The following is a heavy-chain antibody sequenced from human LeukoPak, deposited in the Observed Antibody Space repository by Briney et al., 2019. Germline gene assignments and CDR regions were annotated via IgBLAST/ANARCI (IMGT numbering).Heavy chain of an antibody. V-gene: IGHV4-39*07. D-gene: IGHD3-16*02. J-gene: IGHJ4*02. CDR2: IHYSGST. Sequence: SETLSLTCTVSGGSISSSSYFLGWIRQPPGKGLEWIGSIHYSGSTYHDPSLKSRVTISVDTSKNQFSLKLSSVTAADTAVYYCARNARYYDYVWGSYRSYAWGYWGQGTLVTVSS. CDR3: ARNARYYDYVWGSYRSYAWGY. CDR1: GGSISSSSYF.